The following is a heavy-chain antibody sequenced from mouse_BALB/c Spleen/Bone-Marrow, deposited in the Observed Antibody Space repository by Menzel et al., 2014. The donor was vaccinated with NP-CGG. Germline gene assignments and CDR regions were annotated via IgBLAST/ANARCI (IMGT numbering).Heavy chain of an antibody. J-gene: IGHJ3*01. V-gene: IGHV5-12-2*01. D-gene: IGHD2-4*01. CDR3: ARPLYYDYDGFVY. CDR1: GFTFSSYT. CDR2: ISNGGGST. Sequence: GRSLRQPGVSLKLSCASSGFTFSSYTMSWVRQTPEKRLEWVAYISNGGGSTYYPDTVKGRFTISRDNAKNTLYLQMSSLKSEDTAMYYCARPLYYDYDGFVYWGHATTANVSA.